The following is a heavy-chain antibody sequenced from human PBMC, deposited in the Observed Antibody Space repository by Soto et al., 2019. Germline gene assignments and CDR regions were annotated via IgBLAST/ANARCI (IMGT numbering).Heavy chain of an antibody. V-gene: IGHV4-31*03. J-gene: IGHJ4*02. D-gene: IGHD3-22*01. CDR3: ARGAGGGYYDSSGYYYLDY. Sequence: LTCTVSGGSISSGGYYWSWIRQHPGKGLEWIGYIYYSGSTYYNPSLKSRVTISVDTSKNQFSLKLSSVTAADTAVYYCARGAGGGYYDSSGYYYLDYWGQGTLVTVSS. CDR2: IYYSGST. CDR1: GGSISSGGYY.